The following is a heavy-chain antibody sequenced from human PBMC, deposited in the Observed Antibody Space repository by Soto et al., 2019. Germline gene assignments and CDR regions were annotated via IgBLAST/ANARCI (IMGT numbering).Heavy chain of an antibody. CDR3: ARAQGSGFLVS. V-gene: IGHV4-30-4*01. CDR2: IYYSGST. Sequence: QVQLQESGPGLVKPSQTLSLTCTVSGGSISSGDYYWSWIRQPPGKGLEWIGYIYYSGSTYYNPSLKSRVTISVDTSKNHCSLQLSSVTAADTAVYYCARAQGSGFLVSWGQGTLVTVSS. CDR1: GGSISSGDYY. J-gene: IGHJ4*02. D-gene: IGHD3-10*01.